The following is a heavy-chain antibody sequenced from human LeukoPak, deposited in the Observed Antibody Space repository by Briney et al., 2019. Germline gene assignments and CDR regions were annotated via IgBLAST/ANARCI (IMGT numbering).Heavy chain of an antibody. V-gene: IGHV3-66*01. CDR3: ARDANFGGIDAFDT. CDR2: IYSGGST. D-gene: IGHD3-10*01. Sequence: GGSLRLSCAASGFTVSSNYMSWVRQAPGKGLEWVAVIYSGGSTYYADSVKGRFTISRDNYKNTLYLQMNSLRAEDTAVYYCARDANFGGIDAFDTWGQGTMVTVSS. CDR1: GFTVSSNY. J-gene: IGHJ3*02.